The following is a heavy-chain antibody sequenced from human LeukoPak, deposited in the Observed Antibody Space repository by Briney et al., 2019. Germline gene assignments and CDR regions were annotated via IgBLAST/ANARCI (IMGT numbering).Heavy chain of an antibody. CDR3: ARYSPQVYYYYYMDV. CDR1: GGSISSGSYY. CDR2: IYTSGST. J-gene: IGHJ6*03. D-gene: IGHD2-15*01. V-gene: IGHV4-61*02. Sequence: KPSETLSLTCTVSGGSISSGSYYWSWIRQPAGKGLEWIGRIYTSGSTNYNPSLKSRVTISVDTSKNQFSLKLSSVTAADTAVYYCARYSPQVYYYYYMDVWGKGTTVTVSS.